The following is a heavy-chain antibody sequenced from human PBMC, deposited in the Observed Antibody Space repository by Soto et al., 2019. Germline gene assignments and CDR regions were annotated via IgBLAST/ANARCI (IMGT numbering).Heavy chain of an antibody. D-gene: IGHD2-2*01. Sequence: GGSLRLSCAASGFTVSSNYMSWVRQAPGKGLEWVSVIYSGGSTYYADSVKGRFTISRHNSKNTLYLQMNSLRAEDTAVYYCARDGIVVPNGYYYYYMDVWGKGTTVTVSS. CDR2: IYSGGST. J-gene: IGHJ6*03. CDR1: GFTVSSNY. CDR3: ARDGIVVPNGYYYYYMDV. V-gene: IGHV3-53*04.